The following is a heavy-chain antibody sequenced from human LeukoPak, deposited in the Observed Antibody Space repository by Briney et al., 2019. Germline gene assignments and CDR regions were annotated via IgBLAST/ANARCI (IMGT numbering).Heavy chain of an antibody. D-gene: IGHD6-19*01. V-gene: IGHV4-59*01. J-gene: IGHJ5*02. CDR2: IYYSGST. CDR1: GGSISSYY. Sequence: SETLSLTCTVSGGSISSYYWSWIRQPPGKGLEWIGYIYYSGSTNYNPSLKSRVTISVDTSKNQFSLKLSSVTAADTAVCYCARARATIAVAGRAPGWFDPWGQGTLVTVSS. CDR3: ARARATIAVAGRAPGWFDP.